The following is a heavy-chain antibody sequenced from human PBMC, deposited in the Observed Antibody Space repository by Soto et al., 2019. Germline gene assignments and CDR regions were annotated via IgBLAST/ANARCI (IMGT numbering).Heavy chain of an antibody. V-gene: IGHV3-33*01. Sequence: GGSLRLSCAASGFTFSSYGMHWVRQAPGKGLEWVAVIWYDGNNKYYADSVKGRFAFSRDISKNTLFLQLNSLRAEDPVVFYCAMPGSGPLKDAFDIWGKGTMVTVSS. CDR2: IWYDGNNK. CDR1: GFTFSSYG. D-gene: IGHD3-10*01. J-gene: IGHJ3*02. CDR3: AMPGSGPLKDAFDI.